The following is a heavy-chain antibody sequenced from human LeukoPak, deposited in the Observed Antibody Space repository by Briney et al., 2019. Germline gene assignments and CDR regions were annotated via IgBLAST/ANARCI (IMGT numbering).Heavy chain of an antibody. J-gene: IGHJ4*02. V-gene: IGHV3-21*01. Sequence: GGSLRLSCAASGFTFSNAWMSWVRQAPGKGLEWLSYISSSSSYIYYADSVKGRFTISRDNAKNSLYLQMNSLRAEDTAVYYCARRKVNSGFDYWGQGTLVTVSS. CDR1: GFTFSNAW. D-gene: IGHD6-25*01. CDR2: ISSSSSYI. CDR3: ARRKVNSGFDY.